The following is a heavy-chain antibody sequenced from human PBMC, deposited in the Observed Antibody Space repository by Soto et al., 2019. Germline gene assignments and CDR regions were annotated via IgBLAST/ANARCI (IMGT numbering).Heavy chain of an antibody. Sequence: SETLSLTCTVSGGSINSGGYYWSWIRQHPGKGLEWIGYIYNSGSTYYNPSLKSRVTISVDTPKNQFSLKLSSVTAADTAVYCCARGITMVRGVIHTPYFDYWGQGTLVTVSS. CDR2: IYNSGST. D-gene: IGHD3-10*01. CDR1: GGSINSGGYY. CDR3: ARGITMVRGVIHTPYFDY. J-gene: IGHJ4*02. V-gene: IGHV4-31*03.